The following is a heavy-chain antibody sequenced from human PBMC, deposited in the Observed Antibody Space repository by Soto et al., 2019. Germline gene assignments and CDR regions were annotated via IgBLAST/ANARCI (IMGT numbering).Heavy chain of an antibody. CDR1: GGTFSSYA. V-gene: IGHV1-69*13. D-gene: IGHD1-1*01. CDR3: ARVTTGYCDY. Sequence: SVKVSCKASGGTFSSYAISWVRQAPGQGLEWMGGIIPIFGTANYAQKFQGRVTITADESTSTAYMELSSLRAGDTAVYYCARVTTGYCDYWGQGTLVTVSS. J-gene: IGHJ4*02. CDR2: IIPIFGTA.